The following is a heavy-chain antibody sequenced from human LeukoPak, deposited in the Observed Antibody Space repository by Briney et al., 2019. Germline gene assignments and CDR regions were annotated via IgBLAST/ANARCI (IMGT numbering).Heavy chain of an antibody. D-gene: IGHD2-8*01. CDR1: GFTFSSYA. CDR3: AKTVLFIGLFDS. Sequence: PGRSLRLSCAASGFTFSSYALSWVRQAPGRGLEWVSAISGSGDNTYYANSVKGRFTISRDSSNNTLSLQMNSLRAEDTAVYYCAKTVLFIGLFDSWGQGTLVTVSS. J-gene: IGHJ4*02. V-gene: IGHV3-23*01. CDR2: ISGSGDNT.